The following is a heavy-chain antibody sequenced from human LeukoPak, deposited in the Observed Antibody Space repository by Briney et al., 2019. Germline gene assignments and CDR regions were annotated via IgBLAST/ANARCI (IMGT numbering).Heavy chain of an antibody. CDR2: ISGSGGST. D-gene: IGHD6-13*01. CDR3: AKDGPYGSSLPFYFDY. V-gene: IGHV3-23*01. Sequence: LGGSLRLSCAASGFTFSSYAMSWVRQAPGKGLEWVSAISGSGGSTYYADSVKGRFTISRDNSKNTLYLQMNSLRAEDTAVYYCAKDGPYGSSLPFYFDYWGQGTLVTVSS. CDR1: GFTFSSYA. J-gene: IGHJ4*02.